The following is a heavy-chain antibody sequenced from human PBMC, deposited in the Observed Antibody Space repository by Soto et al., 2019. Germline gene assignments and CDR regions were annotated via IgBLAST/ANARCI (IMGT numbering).Heavy chain of an antibody. CDR3: ARGGSGDIVVVAAIDY. J-gene: IGHJ4*02. D-gene: IGHD2-15*01. CDR2: IFYSGST. Sequence: SETLSLTCTVSGGSISSGNYYWSWIRQHPGKGLEWIGYIFYSGSTYYNPSLKSRVTISVDTSNNQFSLKLSSVTAADTAVYYCARGGSGDIVVVAAIDYWGQGTLVTVSS. V-gene: IGHV4-31*03. CDR1: GGSISSGNYY.